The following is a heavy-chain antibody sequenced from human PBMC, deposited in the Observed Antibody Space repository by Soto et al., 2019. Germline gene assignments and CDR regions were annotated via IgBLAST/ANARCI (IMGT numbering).Heavy chain of an antibody. J-gene: IGHJ6*01. CDR2: ISSYDGNT. CDR3: ARDRPTSSIRARDYYYAMDV. Sequence: QVQLVQSGAEVKKPGASVKVSCKASGYTFITYGISWVRQAPGQGLEWMGWISSYDGNTNYAQKLQGRVTMTTDTSKTTSYRELRSLRSDGTAVYYCARDRPTSSIRARDYYYAMDVW. CDR1: GYTFITYG. D-gene: IGHD6-6*01. V-gene: IGHV1-18*01.